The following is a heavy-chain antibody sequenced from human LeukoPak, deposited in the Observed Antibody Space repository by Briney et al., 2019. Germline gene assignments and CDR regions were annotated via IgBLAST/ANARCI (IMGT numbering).Heavy chain of an antibody. D-gene: IGHD2-15*01. CDR2: ISAYNGNT. Sequence: GASVKVSCKASGYTFTSYGISWVRQAPGQGLEWMGWISAYNGNTNYAQKLQGRVTMTTDTSTSTAYMELRSLRSDDTVVYYCASGYSAVGYCSGGSCYSAFDIWGQGTMVTVSS. J-gene: IGHJ3*02. CDR3: ASGYSAVGYCSGGSCYSAFDI. V-gene: IGHV1-18*01. CDR1: GYTFTSYG.